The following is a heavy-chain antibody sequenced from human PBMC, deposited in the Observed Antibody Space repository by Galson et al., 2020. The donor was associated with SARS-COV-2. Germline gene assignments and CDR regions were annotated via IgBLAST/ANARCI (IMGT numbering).Heavy chain of an antibody. J-gene: IGHJ4*02. D-gene: IGHD3-16*01. CDR2: IYSEGSST. Sequence: ALHGESLKISCAASGFTFSSYWMHWVRQAPGKGLVWVSRIYSEGSSTSYADSVKGRFTISGDNAKNTLYLHMSSLRAEDTAVYYCARGDMRNDYFDYWGQGTRVTVSS. CDR3: ARGDMRNDYFDY. CDR1: GFTFSSYW. V-gene: IGHV3-74*01.